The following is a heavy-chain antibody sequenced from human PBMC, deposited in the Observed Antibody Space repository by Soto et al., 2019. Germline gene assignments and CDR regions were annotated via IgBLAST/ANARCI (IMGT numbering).Heavy chain of an antibody. CDR1: GYTFTNYG. CDR2: INTYNGNT. J-gene: IGHJ3*02. CDR3: ARGKDTAMALDAFDI. D-gene: IGHD5-18*01. Sequence: ASVKVACKASGYTFTNYGISWVRQAPGQGLEWMGWINTYNGNTNHAQKLQGRVTMTTDTSTSTAYMELRSLRSEDTAVYYCARGKDTAMALDAFDIWGQGTMVTVSS. V-gene: IGHV1-18*01.